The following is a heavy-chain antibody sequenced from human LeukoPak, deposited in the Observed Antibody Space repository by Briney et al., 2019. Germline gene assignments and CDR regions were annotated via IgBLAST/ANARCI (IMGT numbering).Heavy chain of an antibody. CDR2: ISSSGSTI. V-gene: IGHV3-11*01. CDR3: WGYHYYGSGRDAFDI. Sequence: GGSLRLSCAASGFTFSDYYMSWIRQAPGKGLERVSYISSSGSTIYYADSVKGRFTISRDNAKNSLYLQVNSLRAEDTAVYYCWGYHYYGSGRDAFDIWGQGTLVTVSP. D-gene: IGHD3-10*01. CDR1: GFTFSDYY. J-gene: IGHJ3*02.